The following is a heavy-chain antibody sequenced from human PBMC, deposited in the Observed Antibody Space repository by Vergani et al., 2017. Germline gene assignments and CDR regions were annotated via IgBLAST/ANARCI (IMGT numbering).Heavy chain of an antibody. V-gene: IGHV4-31*03. CDR3: AGTQPLRQAFDI. J-gene: IGHJ3*02. CDR1: GGSTSSGGYY. D-gene: IGHD5-12*01. Sequence: QVQLQESGPGLVKPSQTLSLTCTVSGGSTSSGGYYWSWIRQHPGKGLEWIGYIYYSGSTYYNPSLQSRVTISVDTSKNQFSLKLGSVTAADTAVYYCAGTQPLRQAFDIWGQGTMVTVSS. CDR2: IYYSGST.